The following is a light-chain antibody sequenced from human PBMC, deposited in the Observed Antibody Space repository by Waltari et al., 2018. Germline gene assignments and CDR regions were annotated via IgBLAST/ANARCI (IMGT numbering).Light chain of an antibody. CDR1: QGISKH. CDR3: QQYDSYPLT. CDR2: AAS. J-gene: IGKJ4*01. V-gene: IGKV1-16*02. Sequence: DIQMTQFPSSLSASVGDRVTITCRASQGISKHLAWFQQKPGKAPKSLIYAASSLQSGVPSKFGGSGSGTDFTLTITSLQAEDSAIYYCQQYDSYPLTFGGGTKVEIK.